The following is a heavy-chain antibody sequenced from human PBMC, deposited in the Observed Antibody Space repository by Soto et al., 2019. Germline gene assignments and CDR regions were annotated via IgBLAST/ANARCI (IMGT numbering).Heavy chain of an antibody. CDR1: GDSVSKLAYF. D-gene: IGHD1-20*01. Sequence: PAETLCLTSSDSGDSVSKLAYFWVWILHPLGQTLGYIGYIYKSAATHDNPSYESRVANSVDKSKSQCSLNVTSVTAADTAVYFCARGRYCITGRCFPNEIDSWGQGALVTVCS. CDR3: ARGRYCITGRCFPNEIDS. CDR2: IYKSAAT. V-gene: IGHV4-30-4*01. J-gene: IGHJ4*02.